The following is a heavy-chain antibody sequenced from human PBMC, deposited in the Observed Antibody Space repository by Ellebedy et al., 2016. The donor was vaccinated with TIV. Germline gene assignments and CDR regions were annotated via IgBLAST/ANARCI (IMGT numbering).Heavy chain of an antibody. CDR3: AKGRGGGSDSSAPRYYFDY. Sequence: GESLKISCAASGFTFSSYAMSWVRQAPGKGLEWVSTISNTGSRTYYADSVEGRFIISSDNSKKTLYLQMQSLRAEDTAVYYCAKGRGGGSDSSAPRYYFDYWGLGTLVTVSS. CDR1: GFTFSSYA. CDR2: ISNTGSRT. J-gene: IGHJ4*02. D-gene: IGHD3-22*01. V-gene: IGHV3-23*01.